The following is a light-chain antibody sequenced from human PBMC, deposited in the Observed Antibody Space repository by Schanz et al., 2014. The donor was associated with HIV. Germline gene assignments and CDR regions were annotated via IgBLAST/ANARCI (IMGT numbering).Light chain of an antibody. CDR2: DVN. CDR3: CSYAGIYSIL. CDR1: NSDISTYNY. V-gene: IGLV2-8*01. J-gene: IGLJ2*01. Sequence: QSALTQPPSASGSPGQSITISCTGLNSDISTYNYVSWYQQNPGKAPNLIIYDVNKRPSAVPDRFSGSKSGNTASLTISGLQTEDEADYYCCSYAGIYSILFGGGTKLTVL.